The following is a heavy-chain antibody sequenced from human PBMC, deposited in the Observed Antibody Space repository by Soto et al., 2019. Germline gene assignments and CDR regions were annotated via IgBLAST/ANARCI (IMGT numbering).Heavy chain of an antibody. D-gene: IGHD3-10*01. J-gene: IGHJ3*02. CDR3: ARRYGLSAFDI. CDR1: GGSISSYY. V-gene: IGHV4-59*08. Sequence: QVQLQESGPGLVKPSETLSLTCTVSGGSISSYYWSWIRQPPGKGLEWIGDIYYSGSTNYNPPLKSRVTISVDTSKNPFSLKLSSVTAADTAVYFCARRYGLSAFDIWGQGTMVTVSS. CDR2: IYYSGST.